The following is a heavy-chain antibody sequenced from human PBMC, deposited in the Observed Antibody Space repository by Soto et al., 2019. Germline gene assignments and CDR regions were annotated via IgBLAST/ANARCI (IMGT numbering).Heavy chain of an antibody. V-gene: IGHV4-59*01. CDR2: IYYSGST. J-gene: IGHJ5*02. D-gene: IGHD6-13*01. Sequence: QVQLQESGPGLVKPSETLSLTCTVSGGSISSYYWSWIRQPPGKGLEWIGYIYYSGSTNYNPSLKSRVTISVDTSKNQFSLKLSSVTAADTAVYYCARDARSSSWYGDNWFDPWGQGTLVTVSS. CDR3: ARDARSSSWYGDNWFDP. CDR1: GGSISSYY.